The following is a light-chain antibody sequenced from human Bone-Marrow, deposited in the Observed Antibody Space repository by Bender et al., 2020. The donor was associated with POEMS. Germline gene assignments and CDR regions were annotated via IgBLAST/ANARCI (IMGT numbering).Light chain of an antibody. CDR3: SSYTGSNNV. CDR2: DVI. Sequence: QSALTQPASVSGSPGQSITISCTGTSSDVGDYGYVSWYQQRPGKAPKLIIYDVINRPSGVSNRFSASKSGNTASLTVSGLQAEDEADYYCSSYTGSNNVFGTGTKVTVL. J-gene: IGLJ1*01. V-gene: IGLV2-14*01. CDR1: SSDVGDYGY.